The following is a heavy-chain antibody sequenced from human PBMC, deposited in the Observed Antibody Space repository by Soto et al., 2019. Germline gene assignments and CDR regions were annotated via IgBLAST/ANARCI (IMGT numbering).Heavy chain of an antibody. CDR3: ARVRYYDSSGYYYFDY. CDR2: ISAYNGNT. CDR1: GYTFTSYV. J-gene: IGHJ4*02. D-gene: IGHD3-22*01. V-gene: IGHV1-18*04. Sequence: ASVKVSCKASGYTFTSYVISWVLQAPGQGLEWMGWISAYNGNTNYAQKLQGRVTMTTDTSTSTAYMELRSLRSDDTAVYYCARVRYYDSSGYYYFDYWGQGTLVTVSS.